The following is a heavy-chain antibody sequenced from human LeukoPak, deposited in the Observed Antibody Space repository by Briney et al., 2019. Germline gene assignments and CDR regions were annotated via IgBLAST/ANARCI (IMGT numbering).Heavy chain of an antibody. J-gene: IGHJ6*04. Sequence: PGGSLRLSCAASGFTFNNAWMTWVRQAPGKGLEWVANIKEDGGEGYYVDSVKGRFTVSRDNAKNSLYLQLTSLRAEDTAVYYCATRYCTISACRASSYKSFDVWGKGTTVTVSS. CDR2: IKEDGGEG. CDR1: GFTFNNAW. V-gene: IGHV3-7*01. CDR3: ATRYCTISACRASSYKSFDV. D-gene: IGHD2-8*01.